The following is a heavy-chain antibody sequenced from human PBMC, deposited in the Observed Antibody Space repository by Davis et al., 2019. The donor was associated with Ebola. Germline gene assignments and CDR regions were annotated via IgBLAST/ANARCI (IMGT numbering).Heavy chain of an antibody. J-gene: IGHJ4*02. CDR2: ISGSGGST. CDR1: GFTFSSYA. Sequence: GGSLRLSCAASGFTFSSYAMSWVRQAPGKGLEWVSAISGSGGSTYYADSVKGRFTISRDNAKNSLYLQMNSLRAEDTAVYYCATLYYDSSGYYEEVDYWGQGTLVTVSS. V-gene: IGHV3-23*01. D-gene: IGHD3-22*01. CDR3: ATLYYDSSGYYEEVDY.